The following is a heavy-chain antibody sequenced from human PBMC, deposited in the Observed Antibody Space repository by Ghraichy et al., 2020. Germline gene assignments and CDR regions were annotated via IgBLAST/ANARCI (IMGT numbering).Heavy chain of an antibody. CDR3: AREGGNYCSGGSCSRDFDY. CDR1: GFTFSSYA. CDR2: ITSSGTTI. D-gene: IGHD2-15*01. J-gene: IGHJ4*02. Sequence: GGSLRLSCAASGFTFSSYAMDWVRQAPGKGLEWLSYITSSGTTIYYADSVKGRFTISRDNAKNSLYLQMSSLRDKDTAVYYCAREGGNYCSGGSCSRDFDYWGQGTLVTVSS. V-gene: IGHV3-48*02.